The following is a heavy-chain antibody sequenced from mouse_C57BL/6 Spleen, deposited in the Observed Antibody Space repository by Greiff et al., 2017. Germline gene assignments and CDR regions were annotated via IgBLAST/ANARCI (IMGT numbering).Heavy chain of an antibody. D-gene: IGHD1-1*01. CDR3: ARNYYGSSFAMDY. V-gene: IGHV14-3*01. CDR2: IDPANGNT. Sequence: EVKLQESVAELVRPGASVKLSCTASGFNIKNTYMHWVKQRPEQGLEWIGRIDPANGNTKYAPKFQGKATITADPSSNTAYLQLSSLTSEDTAIYYCARNYYGSSFAMDYWGQGTSVTVSS. CDR1: GFNIKNTY. J-gene: IGHJ4*01.